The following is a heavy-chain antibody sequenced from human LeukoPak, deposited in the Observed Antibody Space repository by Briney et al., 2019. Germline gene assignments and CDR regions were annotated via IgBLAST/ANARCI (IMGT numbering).Heavy chain of an antibody. CDR2: VSSNGGST. D-gene: IGHD6-19*01. Sequence: GGSLRLSCSASGFTFSSYALHWVRQAPGKGLEYVSAVSSNGGSTYYADSVKGRFTISRDNSKNMLYLQMSSLTAEDTAVYYCVKEGREGWYYFDYWGQGTLVTVSS. CDR1: GFTFSSYA. CDR3: VKEGREGWYYFDY. V-gene: IGHV3-64D*09. J-gene: IGHJ4*02.